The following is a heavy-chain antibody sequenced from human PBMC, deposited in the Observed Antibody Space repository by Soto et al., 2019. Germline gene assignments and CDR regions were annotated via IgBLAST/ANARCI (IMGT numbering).Heavy chain of an antibody. Sequence: SVKVSCKASGGTFSSYAISWVRQAPGQGLEWMGGIIPIFGTANYAQKFQGRVTITADKSTSTAYMELSSLRSEDTAVYYCARDQGKQQLVLGSSTSSYGMDVWGQGTTVTVSS. V-gene: IGHV1-69*06. D-gene: IGHD6-13*01. J-gene: IGHJ6*02. CDR3: ARDQGKQQLVLGSSTSSYGMDV. CDR2: IIPIFGTA. CDR1: GGTFSSYA.